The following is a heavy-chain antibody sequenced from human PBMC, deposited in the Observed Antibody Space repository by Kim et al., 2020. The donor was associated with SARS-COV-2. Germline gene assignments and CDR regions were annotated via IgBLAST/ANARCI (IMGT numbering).Heavy chain of an antibody. CDR3: ARDRGFYDILTGYYNYYFDY. V-gene: IGHV3-66*01. Sequence: GGSLRLSCAASGFTVSSNYMSWVRQAPGKGLEWVSVIYSGGSTYYADSVKGRFTISRDNSKNTLYLQMNSLRAEDTAVYYCARDRGFYDILTGYYNYYFDYWGQGTLVTVSS. D-gene: IGHD3-9*01. J-gene: IGHJ4*02. CDR1: GFTVSSNY. CDR2: IYSGGST.